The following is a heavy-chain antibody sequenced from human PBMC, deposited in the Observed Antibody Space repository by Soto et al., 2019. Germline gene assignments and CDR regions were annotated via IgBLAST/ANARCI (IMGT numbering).Heavy chain of an antibody. Sequence: GGSLRLSCAASGFTFSSYAMSWVRQAPGKGLEWVSAISGSGGSTYYADSVKGRFTISRDNSKNTLYLQMNSLRAEDTAVYYCAKDGYSSSFGCLRYWGQGTLVTVSS. CDR3: AKDGYSSSFGCLRY. J-gene: IGHJ4*02. D-gene: IGHD6-6*01. V-gene: IGHV3-23*01. CDR2: ISGSGGST. CDR1: GFTFSSYA.